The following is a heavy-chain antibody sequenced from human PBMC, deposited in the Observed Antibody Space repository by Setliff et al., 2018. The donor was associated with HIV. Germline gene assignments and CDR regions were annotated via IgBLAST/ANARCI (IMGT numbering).Heavy chain of an antibody. J-gene: IGHJ4*02. CDR2: INDSGST. Sequence: SETLSLTCAVYNGSFSGYYWTWIRQPPGKGLEWIGEINDSGSTNYSPSLKSRVTISVDTSKNQFSLKLSSVTAADTAVYYCARGTIFGVVSHWGQGTLVTVSS. CDR3: ARGTIFGVVSH. V-gene: IGHV4-34*01. CDR1: NGSFSGYY. D-gene: IGHD3-3*01.